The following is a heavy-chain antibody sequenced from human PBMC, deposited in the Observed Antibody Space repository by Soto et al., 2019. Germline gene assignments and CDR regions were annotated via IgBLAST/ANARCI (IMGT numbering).Heavy chain of an antibody. V-gene: IGHV1-46*01. Sequence: ASVKVSCKASGYTFTSYYMHWVRQAPGQGLEWMGIINPSGGSTSYAQKFQGRVTMTRDTSTSTVYMELSSLRSEDTAVYYCAIDLMTIFGVDYYYYYGMDVWGQGSTVTVSS. J-gene: IGHJ6*02. D-gene: IGHD3-3*01. CDR3: AIDLMTIFGVDYYYYYGMDV. CDR1: GYTFTSYY. CDR2: INPSGGST.